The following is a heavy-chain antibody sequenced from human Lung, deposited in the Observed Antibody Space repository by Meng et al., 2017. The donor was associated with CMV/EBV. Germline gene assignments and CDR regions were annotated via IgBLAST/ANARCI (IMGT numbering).Heavy chain of an antibody. CDR2: INQDGSEK. J-gene: IGHJ5*02. CDR1: GFTFSSYW. Sequence: GGSXRLXCEASGFTFSSYWMTWVRQAPGKGLEWVANINQDGSEKFYVDSVKGRFTISRDNAKRSLYLQMSSLRAEDMALYYCGREGWLWAPRFDPWGQGTLVTVSS. D-gene: IGHD5-12*01. V-gene: IGHV3-7*01. CDR3: GREGWLWAPRFDP.